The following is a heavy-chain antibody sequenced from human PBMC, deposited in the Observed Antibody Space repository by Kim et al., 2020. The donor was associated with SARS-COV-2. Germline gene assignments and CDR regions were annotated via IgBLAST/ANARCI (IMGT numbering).Heavy chain of an antibody. CDR3: ARASNRDPDFAY. CDR2: IYPNNDAT. J-gene: IGHJ4*02. CDR1: GYTFTVYY. D-gene: IGHD2-21*02. Sequence: ASVKVSCRASGYTFTVYYLHWVRQAPGQGLEWMGWIYPNNDATDYEQSFQGRVTMTSDTSINTAYMELTRLRSDDTAVYYCARASNRDPDFAYWGQGTLVTVSS. V-gene: IGHV1-2*02.